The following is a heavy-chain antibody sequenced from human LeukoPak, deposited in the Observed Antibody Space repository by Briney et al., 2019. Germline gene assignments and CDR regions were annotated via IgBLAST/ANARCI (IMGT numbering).Heavy chain of an antibody. CDR3: AKSGSGTFAS. D-gene: IGHD3-10*01. V-gene: IGHV3-9*01. CDR2: ISWNSGSI. J-gene: IGHJ5*01. Sequence: PGRSLRLSCAASGFTFDDYAMHWVRQAPGKGLEWVSGISWNSGSIGYADSVKGRFTISRDNSRNTLYLQMNSLRAEDTAVYYCAKSGSGTFASWGQGTLVTVSS. CDR1: GFTFDDYA.